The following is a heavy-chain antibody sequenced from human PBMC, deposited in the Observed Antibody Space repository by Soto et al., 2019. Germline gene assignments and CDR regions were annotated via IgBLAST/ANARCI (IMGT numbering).Heavy chain of an antibody. CDR1: GGSFSGYY. Sequence: SETLSLTCAVYGGSFSGYYWSWIRQPPGKGLEWIGEINHSGSTNYNPSLKSRVTISVDTSKNRFSLKLSSVTAADTAVYYCASLGSSLYYYDSSGYYEYYYYGMDVWGQGTTVTFSS. V-gene: IGHV4-34*01. CDR3: ASLGSSLYYYDSSGYYEYYYYGMDV. J-gene: IGHJ6*02. D-gene: IGHD3-22*01. CDR2: INHSGST.